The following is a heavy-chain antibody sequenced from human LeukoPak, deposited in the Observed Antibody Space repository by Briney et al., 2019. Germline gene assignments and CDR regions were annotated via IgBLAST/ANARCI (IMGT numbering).Heavy chain of an antibody. CDR1: GFTFSDYN. Sequence: GGSLRLSCAASGFTFSDYNMNWVRQAPGKGLEWISYISSSSTTIYYADSVKGRITISRDNAKNSLYLQMNSLRVEDTAVYYCARERYYFDYWGQGTLVTVSS. D-gene: IGHD4-17*01. V-gene: IGHV3-48*04. J-gene: IGHJ4*02. CDR3: ARERYYFDY. CDR2: ISSSSTTI.